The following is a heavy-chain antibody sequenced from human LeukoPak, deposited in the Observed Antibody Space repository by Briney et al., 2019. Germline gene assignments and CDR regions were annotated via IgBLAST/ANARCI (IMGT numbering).Heavy chain of an antibody. CDR2: ISGSGGST. Sequence: GGSLRLSCAASGFTFSSYAMSWVRQAPGKGLEWVSAISGSGGSTYYADSVKGRFTISRDNSKNTLYLQMNSLRAEDTALYHCARVTMVRGAKYYFDYWGQGTLVTVSS. V-gene: IGHV3-23*01. D-gene: IGHD3-10*01. CDR3: ARVTMVRGAKYYFDY. CDR1: GFTFSSYA. J-gene: IGHJ4*02.